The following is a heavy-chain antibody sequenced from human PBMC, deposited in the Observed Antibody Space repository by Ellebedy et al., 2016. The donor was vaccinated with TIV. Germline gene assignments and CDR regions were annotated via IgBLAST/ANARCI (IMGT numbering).Heavy chain of an antibody. CDR2: IYFSGSS. V-gene: IGHV4-59*01. J-gene: IGHJ4*02. CDR3: VRWVGHFDF. Sequence: MPGGSLRLSCTVSGGSINNYYWSWIRQPPGKGLEWIGYIYFSGSSNYNASLKSRVTMSVDTSKNQFSLKLSSVTAADTAGYYGVRWVGHFDFWGQGTLVTVSS. CDR1: GGSINNYY. D-gene: IGHD1-26*01.